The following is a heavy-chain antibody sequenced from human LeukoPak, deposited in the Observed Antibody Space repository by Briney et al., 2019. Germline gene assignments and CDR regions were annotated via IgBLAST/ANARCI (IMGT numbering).Heavy chain of an antibody. V-gene: IGHV3-23*01. CDR2: ISGSGSST. CDR1: GFTFSSYA. D-gene: IGHD6-19*01. CDR3: AKPRENSSGVGRYFDY. J-gene: IGHJ4*02. Sequence: GGSLRLSCAASGFTFSSYAMSWVRQAPGKGLEGVSAISGSGSSTYYADSVKGRFTISRDNSKNTLYLQMNSLRAEDTAVYYCAKPRENSSGVGRYFDYWGQGTLVTVSS.